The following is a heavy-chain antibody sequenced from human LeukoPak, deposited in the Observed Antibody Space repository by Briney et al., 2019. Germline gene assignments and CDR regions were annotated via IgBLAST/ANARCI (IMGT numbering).Heavy chain of an antibody. CDR2: ISSDGNNN. D-gene: IGHD1-1*01. V-gene: IGHV3-30*18. Sequence: PGGSLRLSCAASGFTFTNYALHWVRQTPVKGLEWITLISSDGNNNVYADSVEGRFTISRDNSRNTLYLQMNSLRAEDTAVYYCVKGLVQPTMSYSVDYWGQGALVTVSS. J-gene: IGHJ4*02. CDR3: VKGLVQPTMSYSVDY. CDR1: GFTFTNYA.